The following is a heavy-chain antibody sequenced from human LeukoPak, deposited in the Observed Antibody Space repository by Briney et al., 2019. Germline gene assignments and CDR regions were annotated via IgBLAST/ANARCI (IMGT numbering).Heavy chain of an antibody. D-gene: IGHD6-19*01. CDR1: GFTFSSYG. CDR2: IWYDGSNK. Sequence: GGSLRLSCAASGFTFSSYGMHWVRQAPGKGLEWVAVIWYDGSNKCYADSVKGRFTISRDNSKNTLYLQMNSLRAEDTAVYYCARAVAGPGGDYWGQGTLVTVSS. J-gene: IGHJ4*02. V-gene: IGHV3-33*01. CDR3: ARAVAGPGGDY.